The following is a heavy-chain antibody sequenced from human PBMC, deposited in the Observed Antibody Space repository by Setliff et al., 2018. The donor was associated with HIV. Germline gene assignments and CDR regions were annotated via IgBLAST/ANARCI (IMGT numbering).Heavy chain of an antibody. J-gene: IGHJ4*02. D-gene: IGHD3-10*01. CDR3: ARFYGSGSYWSDY. CDR2: ISTFNGNT. Sequence: ASVKVSCKTSGYTFSDYGITWVRQAPGQRFEWMGWISTFNGNTNYAQKFQGRVTMTRDTSTSTVYMELRSLRSDDTALYYCARFYGSGSYWSDYWGQGTLVTVSS. V-gene: IGHV1-18*01. CDR1: GYTFSDYG.